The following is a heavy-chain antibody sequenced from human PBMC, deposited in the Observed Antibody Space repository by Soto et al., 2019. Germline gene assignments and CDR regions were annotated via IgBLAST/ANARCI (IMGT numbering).Heavy chain of an antibody. V-gene: IGHV2-70*01. J-gene: IGHJ5*02. CDR2: IDKNDDK. CDR3: ERGLMGKYSWFDP. D-gene: IGHD3-16*01. CDR1: GFSFGTSDLC. Sequence: SGPTLLNPTHTITLTCTFSGFSFGTSDLCLFLIRQPPGKALEWLALIDKNDDKYYSASLKTRLTISKDTSKKEVVLTMTNMDPEDTATYYCERGLMGKYSWFDPWGQGTLVTVSS.